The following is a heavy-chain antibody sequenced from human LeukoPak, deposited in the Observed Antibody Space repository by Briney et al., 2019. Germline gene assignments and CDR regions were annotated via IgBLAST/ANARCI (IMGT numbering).Heavy chain of an antibody. V-gene: IGHV1-46*01. CDR2: INPSGGST. Sequence: GASVKVSYKASGYTFTSYYMHWVRQAPGQGLEWMGIINPSGGSTSYAQKFQGRVTMTRDMSTSTVYMELSSLRSEDTAVYYCARDRRQWLAQFDYWGQGTLVTVSS. CDR1: GYTFTSYY. D-gene: IGHD6-19*01. CDR3: ARDRRQWLAQFDY. J-gene: IGHJ4*02.